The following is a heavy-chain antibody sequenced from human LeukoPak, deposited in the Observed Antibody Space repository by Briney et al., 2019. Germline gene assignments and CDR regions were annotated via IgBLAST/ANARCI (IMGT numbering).Heavy chain of an antibody. CDR2: ISAYNGNT. D-gene: IGHD2-2*01. Sequence: ASVKVSCKASSYTFTSYGISWVRQAPGQGLEWMGWISAYNGNTNYAQKLQGRVTMTTDTSTSTAYMGLRSLRSDDTAVYYCARDDEATSGNWFDPWGQGTLVTVSS. CDR3: ARDDEATSGNWFDP. V-gene: IGHV1-18*01. CDR1: SYTFTSYG. J-gene: IGHJ5*02.